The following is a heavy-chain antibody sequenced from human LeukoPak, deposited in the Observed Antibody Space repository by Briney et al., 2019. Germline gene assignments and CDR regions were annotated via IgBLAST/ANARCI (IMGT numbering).Heavy chain of an antibody. CDR1: GGSIGSTNYY. D-gene: IGHD6-13*01. J-gene: IGHJ2*01. V-gene: IGHV4-39*07. Sequence: PSETLSLTCTVSGGSIGSTNYYWGWIRQPPGKGLEWIANIYYSGSTYYNPSLKSRVTISVDTSKNQFSLRLNSVTAADTAVYYCARVSSSWYQDWYFDLWGRGTLVTVSS. CDR3: ARVSSSWYQDWYFDL. CDR2: IYYSGST.